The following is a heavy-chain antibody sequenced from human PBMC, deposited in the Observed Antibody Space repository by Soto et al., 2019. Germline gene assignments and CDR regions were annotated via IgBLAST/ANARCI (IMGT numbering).Heavy chain of an antibody. V-gene: IGHV5-51*01. CDR2: IYPGDSET. CDR1: GYRFTSYW. CDR3: ARQYSSSSGYYYGVDV. J-gene: IGHJ6*02. D-gene: IGHD6-6*01. Sequence: GESLKISCKASGYRFTSYWIGWVRQMPGKGLEWMGIIYPGDSETRYSPSFQGQVTISADKSISTAYLQWSSLKASDTAMYYCARQYSSSSGYYYGVDVWGRRTTVTVSS.